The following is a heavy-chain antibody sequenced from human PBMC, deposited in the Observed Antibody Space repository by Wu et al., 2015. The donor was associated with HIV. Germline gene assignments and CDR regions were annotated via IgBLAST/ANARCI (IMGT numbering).Heavy chain of an antibody. D-gene: IGHD2-21*02. Sequence: QVHLVQSGAEVKKPGSSVKVSCKASGDTFSSYAINWVRQAPGQGLEWMGRIIPIFGTTNYAQKFQDRVTITADESASTAYMELSSLRSEDTAVYYCARDPGGGDCYLCDWGQGTLVTVSS. CDR1: GDTFSSYA. CDR2: IIPIFGTT. CDR3: ARDPGGGDCYLCD. V-gene: IGHV1-69*13. J-gene: IGHJ4*02.